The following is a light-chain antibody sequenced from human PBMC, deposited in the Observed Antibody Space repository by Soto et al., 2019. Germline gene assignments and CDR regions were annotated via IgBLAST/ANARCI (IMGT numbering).Light chain of an antibody. CDR2: TAS. V-gene: IGKV1-39*01. CDR3: QQYGSSPET. Sequence: IQMTQSPSSLSASVGDRVTITCRASQSISRNLNWYQQKPGKAPELLIYTASNLQSGVPSRFSGSGSGTDFTLTISRLEPEDFAVYYCQQYGSSPETFGQGTKVDIK. J-gene: IGKJ1*01. CDR1: QSISRN.